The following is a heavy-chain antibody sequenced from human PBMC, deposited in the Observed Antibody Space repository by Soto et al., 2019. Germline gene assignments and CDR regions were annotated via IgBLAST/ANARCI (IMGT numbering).Heavy chain of an antibody. V-gene: IGHV3-23*01. D-gene: IGHD6-13*01. CDR2: ISGSGDST. CDR1: GFTFSSYA. CDR3: ARRGPGTYFDY. J-gene: IGHJ4*02. Sequence: EVQLLDSGGGLVQPGGSLRLSCAASGFTFSSYAMNWVRQAPGKGLEWVSVISGSGDSTYYADSVKGRFTISRDNYRHALYLPMNSLSTEDTAVYYCARRGPGTYFDYWGQGTLVTVSS.